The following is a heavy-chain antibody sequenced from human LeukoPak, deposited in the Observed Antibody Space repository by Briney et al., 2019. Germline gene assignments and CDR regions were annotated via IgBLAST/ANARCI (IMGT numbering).Heavy chain of an antibody. Sequence: SETLSLTCAVSGGSISSGGYSWSWIRQPPGKGLEWIGYIYHSGSTNYNPSLKSRVTISVDTSKNQFSLKLNSVTAADTAVYYCARDATGGLDYWGQGTLVIVSS. V-gene: IGHV4-30-2*01. D-gene: IGHD7-27*01. CDR2: IYHSGST. CDR3: ARDATGGLDY. CDR1: GGSISSGGYS. J-gene: IGHJ4*02.